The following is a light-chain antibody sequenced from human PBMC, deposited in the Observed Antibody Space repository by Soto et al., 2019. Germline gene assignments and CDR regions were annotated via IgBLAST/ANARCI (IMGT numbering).Light chain of an antibody. CDR3: QQYGRSLQT. J-gene: IGKJ1*01. V-gene: IGKV3-20*01. CDR1: QSVSSSY. CDR2: GAS. Sequence: EIVLTQSPGTLSLSPVERATLSCRASQSVSSSYIAWYQQKPGQAPRLLIYGASSRATGIPDRFSGSGSGTDFTLTIGRLEPEDFAVYYCQQYGRSLQTFGQGTKVDIK.